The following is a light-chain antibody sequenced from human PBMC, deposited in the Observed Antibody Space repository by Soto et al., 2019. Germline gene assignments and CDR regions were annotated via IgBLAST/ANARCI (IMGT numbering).Light chain of an antibody. CDR3: AAWDDSLNGGV. V-gene: IGLV1-44*01. J-gene: IGLJ3*02. CDR2: SND. CDR1: SPNIGSNT. Sequence: QSVLTQPPSASGTPGQRVTISCSGSSPNIGSNTVNWYQQLPGTAPKLLIYSNDQWPSGVPDRFSGSKSGTSASLAISGLQSEDEADYYCAAWDDSLNGGVFGGGTKLTVL.